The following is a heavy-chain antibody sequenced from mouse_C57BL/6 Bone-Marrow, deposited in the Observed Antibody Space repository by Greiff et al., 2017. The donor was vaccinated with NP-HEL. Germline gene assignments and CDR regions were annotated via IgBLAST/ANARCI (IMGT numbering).Heavy chain of an antibody. CDR1: GYSFTSYY. CDR3: ARWDSNYSWAWFAY. V-gene: IGHV1-66*01. J-gene: IGHJ3*01. Sequence: VKLQESGPELVKPGASVKISCKASGYSFTSYYIHWVKQRPGQGLEWIGWIYPGSGNTKYNEKFKGKATLTADTSSSTAYMQLSSLTSEDSAVYYCARWDSNYSWAWFAYWGQGTLVTVSA. D-gene: IGHD2-5*01. CDR2: IYPGSGNT.